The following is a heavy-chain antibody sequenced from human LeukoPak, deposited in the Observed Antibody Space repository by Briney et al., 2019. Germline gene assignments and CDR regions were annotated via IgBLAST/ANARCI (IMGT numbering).Heavy chain of an antibody. D-gene: IGHD3-10*01. CDR2: ISSSGSSE. J-gene: IGHJ5*02. V-gene: IGHV3-11*01. Sequence: GGSLRLSCAASGFTFSDYYMTWIRQPPGKGLEWVSYISSSGSSEYYTDSVKGRFTISRDNAKNSLFLQMDSLRGEDTAVYYCAREVSGEFDTWGQGTLVSVSS. CDR1: GFTFSDYY. CDR3: AREVSGEFDT.